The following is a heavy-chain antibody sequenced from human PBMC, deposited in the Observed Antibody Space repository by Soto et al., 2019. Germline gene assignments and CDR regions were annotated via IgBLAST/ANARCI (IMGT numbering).Heavy chain of an antibody. CDR3: ARLGFSGYDFVYYYMDV. D-gene: IGHD5-12*01. J-gene: IGHJ6*03. V-gene: IGHV4-59*08. CDR2: IYYSGST. Sequence: SETLSLTCTVSGGSISSYYWSWIRQPPGKGLEWIGYIYYSGSTNYNPSLKSRVTISVDTSKNQFSLKLSSVTAADTAVYYCARLGFSGYDFVYYYMDVWGKGTTVTVSS. CDR1: GGSISSYY.